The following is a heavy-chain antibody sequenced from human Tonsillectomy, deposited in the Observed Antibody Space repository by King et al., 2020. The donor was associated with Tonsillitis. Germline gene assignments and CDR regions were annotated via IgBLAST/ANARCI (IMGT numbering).Heavy chain of an antibody. CDR2: IIPMFGTA. V-gene: IGHV1-69*01. Sequence: VQLVQSGAEVKKRGSSVKVSCKASGGTFSSHAICWVRQAPGQGLEWMGGIIPMFGTANFAQKFQGRVTITADESTSTAYMELSSLRSEDTAMYYCARLPSPTDAFDIWGQGTMVTVSP. CDR3: ARLPSPTDAFDI. CDR1: GGTFSSHA. J-gene: IGHJ3*02.